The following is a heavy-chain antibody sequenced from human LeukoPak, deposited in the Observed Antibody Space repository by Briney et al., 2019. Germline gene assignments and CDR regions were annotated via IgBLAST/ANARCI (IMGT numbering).Heavy chain of an antibody. CDR3: ARGNGYSSGWYAFDI. CDR2: ISGSGSST. Sequence: PGGSLRLSCAASGFTFSSYAMSWVRQAPGKGLEWVSGISGSGSSTHYADSVKGRFTISRDNAKNTLYLQMNSLRAEDTAVYYCARGNGYSSGWYAFDIWGQGTMVTVSS. D-gene: IGHD6-19*01. CDR1: GFTFSSYA. J-gene: IGHJ3*02. V-gene: IGHV3-23*01.